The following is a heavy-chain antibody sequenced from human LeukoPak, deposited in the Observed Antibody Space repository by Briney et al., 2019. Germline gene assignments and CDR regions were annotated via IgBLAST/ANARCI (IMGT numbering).Heavy chain of an antibody. CDR3: AREGALYNWNDCWFDP. CDR1: GYTFTSYA. V-gene: IGHV1-3*01. Sequence: ASVKVSCKASGYTFTSYAMHWVRQAPGQRLEWMGWINAGNGNTKYSQKFQGRVTITRDTSASTAYMELSSLGSEDTAVYYCAREGALYNWNDCWFDPWGQGTLVTVSS. D-gene: IGHD1-1*01. J-gene: IGHJ5*02. CDR2: INAGNGNT.